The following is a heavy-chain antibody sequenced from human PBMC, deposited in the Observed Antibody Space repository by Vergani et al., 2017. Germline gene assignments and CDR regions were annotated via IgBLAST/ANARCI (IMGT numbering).Heavy chain of an antibody. D-gene: IGHD1-26*01. J-gene: IGHJ4*02. CDR3: ARALGSGSYYDFDY. V-gene: IGHV1-69*02. CDR1: GGTFSSYT. CDR2: IIPILGIA. Sequence: QVQLVQSGAEVKKPGSSVKVSCKASGGTFSSYTISWVRQAPGQGLEWMGRIIPILGIANYAQKFQGRVTITADKSTSTAYMELSSLRSDDTAVYYCARALGSGSYYDFDYWGQGTLVTVSS.